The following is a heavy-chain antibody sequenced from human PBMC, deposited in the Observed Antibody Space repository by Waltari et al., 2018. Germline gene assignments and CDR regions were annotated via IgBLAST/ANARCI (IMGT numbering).Heavy chain of an antibody. CDR2: IIPSLVTA. D-gene: IGHD6-6*01. CDR1: GGTFSSYA. V-gene: IGHV1-69*13. CDR3: ASFLTSSSYTRGDYFDY. Sequence: QVQLVQSGAEVKKPGSSVKVSCKASGGTFSSYAISWVRQAPGHGLEWMGGIIPSLVTANYAQKFQGRVTITADESTSTAYMELSSLRSEDTAVYYCASFLTSSSYTRGDYFDYWGQGTLVTVSS. J-gene: IGHJ4*02.